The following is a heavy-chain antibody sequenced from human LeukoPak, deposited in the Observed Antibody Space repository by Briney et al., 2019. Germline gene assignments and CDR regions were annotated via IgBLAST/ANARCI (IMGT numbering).Heavy chain of an antibody. D-gene: IGHD3-22*01. CDR3: ARGHTSGSEAFDY. V-gene: IGHV4-34*01. Sequence: PSETLSLTCAVYGGSFSGYYWSWIRQPPGKGLEWIGEINHSGSTNYNPSLKSRVTISVDTSKNQFSLKLSSVAAADTAVYYCARGHTSGSEAFDYWGQGTLVTVSS. CDR2: INHSGST. J-gene: IGHJ4*02. CDR1: GGSFSGYY.